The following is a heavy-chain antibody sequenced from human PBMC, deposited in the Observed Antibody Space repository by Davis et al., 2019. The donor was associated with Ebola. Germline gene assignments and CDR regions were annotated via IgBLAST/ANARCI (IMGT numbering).Heavy chain of an antibody. V-gene: IGHV3-23*01. CDR1: GFTFSSYA. CDR3: AKDSLRDCGGDCNTPRYFQH. D-gene: IGHD2-21*01. Sequence: PGGSLRLSCAASGFTFSSYAMSWVRQAPGKGLEWVSAISGSGGSTYYADSVKGRFTISRDNSKNTLYLQMNSLRAEDTAVYYCAKDSLRDCGGDCNTPRYFQHWGQGTLVTVSS. J-gene: IGHJ1*01. CDR2: ISGSGGST.